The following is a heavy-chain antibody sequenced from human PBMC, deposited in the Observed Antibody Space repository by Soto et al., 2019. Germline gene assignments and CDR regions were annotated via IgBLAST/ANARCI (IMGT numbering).Heavy chain of an antibody. CDR1: GDSVSSNSAA. CDR3: ARERTGRDIVVVVAARPYYYYGMDV. Sequence: PSQTLSLTCVISGDSVSSNSAAWNWIRQSPSRGLEWLGRTYYRSKWYNDYAVSVKSRITINPDTSKNQFSLQLNSVTPEDTAVYYCARERTGRDIVVVVAARPYYYYGMDVWGHGTTVTVS. D-gene: IGHD2-15*01. CDR2: TYYRSKWYN. V-gene: IGHV6-1*01. J-gene: IGHJ6*02.